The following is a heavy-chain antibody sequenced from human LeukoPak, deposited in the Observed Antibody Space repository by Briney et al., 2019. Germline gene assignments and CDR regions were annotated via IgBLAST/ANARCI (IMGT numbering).Heavy chain of an antibody. V-gene: IGHV1-69*13. CDR1: GGTFSSYA. J-gene: IGHJ4*02. Sequence: ASVKVSCKASGGTFSSYAISWVRQAPGQGLEWMGGIIPIFGTANYAQKFQGRVTITADESTSTAYMELSSLRSEDTAVYYCARDLSSKSGYYDSSGYFDYWGQGTLVTVSS. D-gene: IGHD3-22*01. CDR3: ARDLSSKSGYYDSSGYFDY. CDR2: IIPIFGTA.